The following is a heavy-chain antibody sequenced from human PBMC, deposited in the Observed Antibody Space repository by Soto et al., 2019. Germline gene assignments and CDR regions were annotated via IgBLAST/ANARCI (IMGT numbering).Heavy chain of an antibody. J-gene: IGHJ6*03. CDR3: ARDEYSSSIIYYYYMDV. CDR2: IKQDGSEK. Sequence: GGSLRLSCAASGFTFSSYWMSWVRQAPGKGLEWVANIKQDGSEKYYVDSVKGRFTISRDNAKNSLYLQMNSLRAEDTAVYYCARDEYSSSIIYYYYMDVWGKGNTVTVSS. V-gene: IGHV3-7*01. D-gene: IGHD6-6*01. CDR1: GFTFSSYW.